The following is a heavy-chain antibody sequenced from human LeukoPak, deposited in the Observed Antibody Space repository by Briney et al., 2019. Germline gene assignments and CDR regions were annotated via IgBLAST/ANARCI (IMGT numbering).Heavy chain of an antibody. CDR2: IDSDGSST. Sequence: GGSLRLSCAASGFTFSRYWMHWVRQAPGTGLVWVSRIDSDGSSTDYADSVKGRFTISRDNAKNTLYLQMNSLRADDTAVYYCSRGDFTSTTCHNWFDPWGQGTLVTVSS. CDR1: GFTFSRYW. V-gene: IGHV3-74*01. CDR3: SRGDFTSTTCHNWFDP. J-gene: IGHJ5*02. D-gene: IGHD2-2*01.